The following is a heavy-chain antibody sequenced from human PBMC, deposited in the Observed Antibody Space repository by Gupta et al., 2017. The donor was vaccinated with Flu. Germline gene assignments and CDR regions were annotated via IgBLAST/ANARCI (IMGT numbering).Heavy chain of an antibody. CDR3: ARQDYYDSSAEADAFDI. CDR1: GGSLSSSSYY. J-gene: IGHJ3*02. Sequence: QLQLQESGPGLVKPSETLSLTCTVSGGSLSSSSYYWGWIRQPPGKGLEWIGSIYYSGSTYYNPSLRSRVTISVDTSKNQFSLKLSSVTAADTAVYYCARQDYYDSSAEADAFDIWGQGTMVTVSS. D-gene: IGHD3-22*01. CDR2: IYYSGST. V-gene: IGHV4-39*01.